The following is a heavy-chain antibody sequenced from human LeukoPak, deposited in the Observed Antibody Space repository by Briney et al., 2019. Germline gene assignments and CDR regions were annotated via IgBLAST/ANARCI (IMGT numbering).Heavy chain of an antibody. CDR1: GYTFPGYY. CDR2: INPNSGGT. D-gene: IGHD3-10*01. CDR3: ARDFSWFGELFGYYYGMDV. J-gene: IGHJ6*02. V-gene: IGHV1-2*02. Sequence: ASVKVSCKASGYTFPGYYMHWVRQAPGQGLEWMGWINPNSGGTNYAQKFQGRVTMSRDTSISTAYMELSRLRSDDTAVYYCARDFSWFGELFGYYYGMDVWGQGTTVTVSS.